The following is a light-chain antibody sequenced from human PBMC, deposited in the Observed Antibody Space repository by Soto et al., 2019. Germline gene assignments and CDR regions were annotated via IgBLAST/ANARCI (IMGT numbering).Light chain of an antibody. CDR2: GAS. V-gene: IGKV3-15*01. CDR3: QPRRDWLPIT. J-gene: IGKJ5*01. CDR1: QSVSNN. Sequence: EIVMTQSPATLSVSPGESATLSCRASQSVSNNLTWYQQKPGQPPRLLIYGASTRATGVPGRFSGSGSGTEFTLTISSLQSEDFAVYYCQPRRDWLPITFGQGTRLEIK.